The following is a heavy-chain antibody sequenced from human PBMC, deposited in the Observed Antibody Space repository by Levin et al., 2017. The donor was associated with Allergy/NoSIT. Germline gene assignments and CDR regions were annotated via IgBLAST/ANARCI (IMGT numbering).Heavy chain of an antibody. Sequence: ETLSLTCAASGFTFSTYAMHWVRQAPGKGLEYVSAISTDGGGTYYANSVKGRFTISRDNSKNTLFLHMGSLRAEDMAVYYCARWGSTSCYDYWGQGTLVTVSS. V-gene: IGHV3-64*01. CDR3: ARWGSTSCYDY. CDR2: ISTDGGGT. D-gene: IGHD2-2*01. CDR1: GFTFSTYA. J-gene: IGHJ4*02.